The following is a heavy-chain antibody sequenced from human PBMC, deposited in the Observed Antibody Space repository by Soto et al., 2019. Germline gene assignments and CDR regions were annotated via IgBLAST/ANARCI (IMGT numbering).Heavy chain of an antibody. Sequence: GGSLRLSCAASGFTFSSYAMSWVRQAPGKGLEWVSAISGSGGSTYYANSVKGRFTITRDNSKNTLDLQMNSLSADDTAVYYCAQEISSRWGFDYWGQGTLVTVSS. D-gene: IGHD3-16*01. CDR3: AQEISSRWGFDY. CDR2: ISGSGGST. J-gene: IGHJ4*02. V-gene: IGHV3-23*01. CDR1: GFTFSSYA.